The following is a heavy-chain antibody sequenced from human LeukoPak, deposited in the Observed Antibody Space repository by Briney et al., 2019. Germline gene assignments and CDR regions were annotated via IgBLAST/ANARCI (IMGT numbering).Heavy chain of an antibody. CDR3: VKETHSSGTFDY. CDR1: GFTFDDYA. D-gene: IGHD3-22*01. V-gene: IGHV3-9*01. Sequence: GGSLRLSCAASGFTFDDYAMHWVRQAPGKGLEWVSGISWNSGSIGYADSVKGRFTISRDNAKNSLYLQMNSLRAEDTALYYCVKETHSSGTFDYWGQGTLVTVSS. J-gene: IGHJ4*02. CDR2: ISWNSGSI.